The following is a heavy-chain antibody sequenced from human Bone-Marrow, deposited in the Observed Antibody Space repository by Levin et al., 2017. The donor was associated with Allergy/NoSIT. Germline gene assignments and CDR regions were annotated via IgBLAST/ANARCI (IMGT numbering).Heavy chain of an antibody. Sequence: SLKISCAASGFSFDDSVMHWVRQAPGKGLEWVSGINWNSAYKGYADSVKGRFTISRDNGKNSLYLQMNSLRPEDTAFYYCAKHPITTGSEVFFESWGQGTLVTVSS. CDR2: INWNSAYK. D-gene: IGHD1-1*01. CDR3: AKHPITTGSEVFFES. J-gene: IGHJ4*02. V-gene: IGHV3-9*01. CDR1: GFSFDDSV.